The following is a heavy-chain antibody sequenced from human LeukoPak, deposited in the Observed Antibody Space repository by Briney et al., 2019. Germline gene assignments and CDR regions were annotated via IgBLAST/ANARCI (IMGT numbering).Heavy chain of an antibody. CDR1: GYTFTGYY. D-gene: IGHD2-2*01. Sequence: ASVKVSCKASGYTFTGYYMHWLRQAPGQGLEWMGWINPNSGGTNYAQKSQGRVTMTRDTSISTAYMELSRLRSDDTAVYYCARARKPLGYCSSTSCYRRDWFDPWGQGTLVTVSS. J-gene: IGHJ5*02. V-gene: IGHV1-2*02. CDR3: ARARKPLGYCSSTSCYRRDWFDP. CDR2: INPNSGGT.